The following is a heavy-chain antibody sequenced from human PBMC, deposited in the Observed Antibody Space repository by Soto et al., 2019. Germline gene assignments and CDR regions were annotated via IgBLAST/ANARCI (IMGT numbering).Heavy chain of an antibody. CDR2: IYHSGST. CDR1: GGSISSGGYS. J-gene: IGHJ4*02. V-gene: IGHV4-30-2*01. Sequence: QLQLQESGSGLVKPSQTLSLTCAVSGGSISSGGYSWSWIRQPPGKGREWIGYIYHSGSTYYNPSLKSRVTISVDRSKNQFSLKLSSVTAADTAVYYCARGTTSIAARLVFDYWGQGTLVTVSS. CDR3: ARGTTSIAARLVFDY. D-gene: IGHD6-6*01.